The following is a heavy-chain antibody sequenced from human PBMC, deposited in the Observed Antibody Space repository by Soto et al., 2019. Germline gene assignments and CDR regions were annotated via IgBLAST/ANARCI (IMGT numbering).Heavy chain of an antibody. CDR1: GYTFTTYG. CDR2: ISAYNGNT. CDR3: ARDIQATLTNWFDP. D-gene: IGHD5-12*01. J-gene: IGHJ5*02. Sequence: ASVKVSCTASGYTFTTYGISWARQAPGQGLEWMGWISAYNGNTNYAQKLQGRVTMTTDTSTSTAYMELRSLRSDDTAVYYCARDIQATLTNWFDPWGQGTLVTVSS. V-gene: IGHV1-18*01.